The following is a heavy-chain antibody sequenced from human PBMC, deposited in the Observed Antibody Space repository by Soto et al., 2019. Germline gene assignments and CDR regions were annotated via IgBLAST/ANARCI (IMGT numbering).Heavy chain of an antibody. CDR3: ARTGAGCSGGSCYSGYFQH. D-gene: IGHD2-15*01. J-gene: IGHJ1*01. CDR2: INAGNGNT. V-gene: IGHV1-3*01. Sequence: QVQLVQSGAEVKKPGASVKVSCKASGYTFTSYAMHWVRQAPGQRLGWMGWINAGNGNTKYSQKFQGRVTITRDTXXSXAXXELSSLRSEDTAVYYCARTGAGCSGGSCYSGYFQHWGQGTLVTVSS. CDR1: GYTFTSYA.